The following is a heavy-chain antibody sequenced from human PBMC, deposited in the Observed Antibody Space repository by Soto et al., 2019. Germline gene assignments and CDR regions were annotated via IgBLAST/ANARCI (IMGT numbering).Heavy chain of an antibody. J-gene: IGHJ1*01. Sequence: EVQLVESGGTLVQPGGSLRLSCAASGFTFSDHYMDWVRQAPGKGLEWVGRIRNRANSYTTEYAASVKGRFTISRDGSKNSLYLQMNSLRTEDTAVYYCASTYGDFRDFQNWGQGTLVTVSS. CDR2: IRNRANSYTT. CDR3: ASTYGDFRDFQN. CDR1: GFTFSDHY. D-gene: IGHD4-17*01. V-gene: IGHV3-72*01.